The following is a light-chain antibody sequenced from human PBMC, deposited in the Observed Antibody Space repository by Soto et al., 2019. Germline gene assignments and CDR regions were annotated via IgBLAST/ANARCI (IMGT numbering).Light chain of an antibody. CDR3: CSYTDIALDVV. V-gene: IGLV2-14*01. CDR1: SSDIGDYDY. J-gene: IGLJ2*01. Sequence: QSALTQPASVSGSPGQSITISCTGTSSDIGDYDYVSWYQHLPGKAPKLLIFDVTHRPSGVSDRFSGSKSGNTASLTISGVRPEDEADYYCCSYTDIALDVVFGGGTKL. CDR2: DVT.